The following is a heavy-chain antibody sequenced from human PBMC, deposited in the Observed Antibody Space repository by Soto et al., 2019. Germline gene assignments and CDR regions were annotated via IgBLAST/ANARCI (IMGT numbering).Heavy chain of an antibody. Sequence: ASVKVSCKXSGYSFTDYHIHWVRQAPGQGLEWLGRINPKSGGTSTAQKFQGWVTMTRDRSIGTVYMELTRLRSDDTAVYFCARGHSTDCSNGVCSFFYNHEMDVWGQGTTVTVSS. D-gene: IGHD2-8*01. CDR3: ARGHSTDCSNGVCSFFYNHEMDV. V-gene: IGHV1-2*04. CDR2: INPKSGGT. J-gene: IGHJ6*02. CDR1: GYSFTDYH.